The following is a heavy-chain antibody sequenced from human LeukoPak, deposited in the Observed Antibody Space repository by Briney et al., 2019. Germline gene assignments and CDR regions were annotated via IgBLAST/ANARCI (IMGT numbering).Heavy chain of an antibody. CDR1: GLTVSAND. V-gene: IGHV3-66*01. Sequence: PGGSLRLSCAASGLTVSANDMSWVRQSPGKGLEWVSLIYSVGATYHVESLEGRFTISRDTSKNMVYLHMNSLRPEDTALYYCARDLRTDQVFDLWGRGTMVTVSS. CDR2: IYSVGAT. CDR3: ARDLRTDQVFDL. J-gene: IGHJ3*01. D-gene: IGHD5/OR15-5a*01.